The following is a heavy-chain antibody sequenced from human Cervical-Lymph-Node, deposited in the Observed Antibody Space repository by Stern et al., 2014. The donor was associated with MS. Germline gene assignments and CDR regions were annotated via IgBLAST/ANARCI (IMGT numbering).Heavy chain of an antibody. CDR3: ASLNGSGSYPDY. CDR1: GGSTSSTNYY. V-gene: IGHV4-39*01. CDR2: VSHGGIT. J-gene: IGHJ4*02. D-gene: IGHD3-10*01. Sequence: QLQLQESGPGLVKPSETLSLTCTVSGGSTSSTNYYWGWIRQPPGKGLEWIVVVSHGGITYSIPSLRSRLTISSDTSKTQFSLKLISVTAADTAVYYCASLNGSGSYPDYWGQGTLVIVSS.